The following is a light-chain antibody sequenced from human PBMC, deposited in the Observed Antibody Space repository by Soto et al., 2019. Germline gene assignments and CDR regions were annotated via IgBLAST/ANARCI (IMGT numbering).Light chain of an antibody. V-gene: IGLV2-14*01. CDR3: SSYTSSGTLV. CDR2: EIR. J-gene: IGLJ2*01. CDR1: SSDVGGYNY. Sequence: QSALTQPASVTGSPGQSITISCTGTSSDVGGYNYVSWYQQPPGKAPKLMIYEIRYRPPGVSNRFSGSKSGNTASLSISGLQAEDEAYYYCSSYTSSGTLVIGGGTKLTVL.